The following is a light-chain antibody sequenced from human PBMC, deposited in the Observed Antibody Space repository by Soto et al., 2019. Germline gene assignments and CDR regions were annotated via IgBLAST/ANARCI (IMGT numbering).Light chain of an antibody. CDR1: SGSIASSY. CDR2: EDD. Sequence: NFMLTQPQSVSESPGKTVTISCTRSSGSIASSYVQWYQLRPGSYPTTVIYEDDQRTAGVPDRFSGSVDTTSNSASLTISGLQIEDEADYFCQSYDTSLLIFGGGTKLTVL. V-gene: IGLV6-57*01. CDR3: QSYDTSLLI. J-gene: IGLJ2*01.